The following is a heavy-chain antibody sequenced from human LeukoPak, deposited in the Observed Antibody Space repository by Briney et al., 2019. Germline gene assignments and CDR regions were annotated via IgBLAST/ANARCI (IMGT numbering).Heavy chain of an antibody. Sequence: ASVKVSCKASRYTFTSYDISWVRQATGQGLEWLGWMNPDSDNAGYAQKLQGRVTMSRNTSISTAYMELSSLRSEDTAVYYCARGLSPIDYWGQGTLVTVSS. V-gene: IGHV1-8*01. CDR1: RYTFTSYD. J-gene: IGHJ4*02. CDR2: MNPDSDNA. CDR3: ARGLSPIDY.